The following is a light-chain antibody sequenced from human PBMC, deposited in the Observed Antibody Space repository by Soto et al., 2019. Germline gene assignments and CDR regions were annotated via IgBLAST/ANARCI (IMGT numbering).Light chain of an antibody. J-gene: IGLJ2*01. CDR1: SSNIGSHT. Sequence: QPVLTQPPSASGTPGQTIAISCSGGSSNIGSHTVNWYQQLPGTAPRLLIYSNTQRPSGVPDRFSGSKSGTSASLAISGLQSEYEGDHYCAAWDDSLNGVVFGGGTKVTVL. CDR3: AAWDDSLNGVV. CDR2: SNT. V-gene: IGLV1-44*01.